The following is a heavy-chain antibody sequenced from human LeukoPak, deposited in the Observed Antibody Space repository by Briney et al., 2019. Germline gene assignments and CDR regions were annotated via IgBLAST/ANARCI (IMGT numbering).Heavy chain of an antibody. J-gene: IGHJ4*02. CDR1: GGTFSSYA. D-gene: IGHD3-22*01. V-gene: IGHV1-69*13. CDR3: ARAKRIYYDSSGYWDYFDY. Sequence: SVKVSCKASGGTFSSYAISWVRQAPGQGLEWMGGIIPIFGTANYAQKFQGGVTITADESTSTAYMELSSLRSEDTAVYYCARAKRIYYDSSGYWDYFDYWGQGTLVTVSS. CDR2: IIPIFGTA.